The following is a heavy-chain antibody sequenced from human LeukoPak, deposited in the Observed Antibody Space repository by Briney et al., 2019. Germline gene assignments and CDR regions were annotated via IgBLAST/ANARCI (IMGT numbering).Heavy chain of an antibody. V-gene: IGHV3-21*01. CDR3: ARVLYSSSQGVDY. J-gene: IGHJ4*02. Sequence: GGSLRLSCAASGFTFSSYSMNWVRQAPGKGLEWVSSISSSSSYIYYADSVKGRFTISRDNAKNSLYLQMNSLRADDTAVYYCARVLYSSSQGVDYWGQGTLVTVSS. D-gene: IGHD6-13*01. CDR1: GFTFSSYS. CDR2: ISSSSSYI.